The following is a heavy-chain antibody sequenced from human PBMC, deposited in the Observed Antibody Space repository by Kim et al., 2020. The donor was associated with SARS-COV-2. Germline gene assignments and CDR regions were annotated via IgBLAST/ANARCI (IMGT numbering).Heavy chain of an antibody. Sequence: SETLSLTCTVSGGSISSYYWSWIRQPPGKGLEWIGYIYYSGSTNYNPSLKSRVTISVDTSKNQFSLKLSSVTAADTAVYYCARVIVVPRVNSFFDYWGQGTLVTVSS. CDR1: GGSISSYY. D-gene: IGHD2-2*01. V-gene: IGHV4-59*01. CDR3: ARVIVVPRVNSFFDY. J-gene: IGHJ4*02. CDR2: IYYSGST.